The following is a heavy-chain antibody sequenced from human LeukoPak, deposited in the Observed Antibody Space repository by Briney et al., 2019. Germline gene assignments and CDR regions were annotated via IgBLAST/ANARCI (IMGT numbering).Heavy chain of an antibody. J-gene: IGHJ4*02. D-gene: IGHD1-1*01. CDR3: PRAPGRQNWPTFDY. CDR1: GYTFTGYY. Sequence: ASVKVSCKASGYTFTGYYMHWVQQAPGKGLEWMGKINPNSSDTNYAQKFQGRVTMTRDTSINTAYMELSRLRSDDTAVDYWPRAPGRQNWPTFDYWGQGTLVTVSS. CDR2: INPNSSDT. V-gene: IGHV1-2*02.